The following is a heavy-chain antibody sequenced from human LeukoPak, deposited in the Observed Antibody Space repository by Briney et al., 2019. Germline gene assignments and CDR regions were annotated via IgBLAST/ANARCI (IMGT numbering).Heavy chain of an antibody. J-gene: IGHJ4*02. V-gene: IGHV3-21*01. D-gene: IGHD6-13*01. CDR1: GFTFSSYS. Sequence: GGSLRLSCAASGFTFSSYSMNWVRQAPGKGLEWVSSISSSSSYIYYADSVKGRFTISRDNAKNSLYLQMNSLRAEDTAVYYCARDPKYSSSWYGYFDYWGQGTLVTVSS. CDR3: ARDPKYSSSWYGYFDY. CDR2: ISSSSSYI.